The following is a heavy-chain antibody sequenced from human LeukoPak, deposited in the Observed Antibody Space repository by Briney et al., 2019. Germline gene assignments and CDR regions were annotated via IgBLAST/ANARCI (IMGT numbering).Heavy chain of an antibody. CDR3: ARDLPARDDAFDI. V-gene: IGHV1-2*02. CDR2: INPNSGGT. CDR1: GYTFTGYY. J-gene: IGHJ3*02. Sequence: ASVKVSCKASGYTFTGYYMHWVRPAPGQGLEWMGWINPNSGGTNYAQKFQGRVTMTRDTSISTAYMELSRLRSDDTAVYYCARDLPARDDAFDIWGQGTMVTVSS.